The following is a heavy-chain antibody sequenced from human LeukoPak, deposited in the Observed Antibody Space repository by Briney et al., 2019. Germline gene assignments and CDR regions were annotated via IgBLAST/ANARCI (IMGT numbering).Heavy chain of an antibody. D-gene: IGHD5-18*01. Sequence: PSETLSLTCTVSGGSISSYYWSWIRQPPGKGLEWIGDIYYSGSTNYNPSLKSRVTISVETSKNQFSLKLSSVTAADTAVYYCARETGVLDTAMVKAFDISGQGTMVTVSS. CDR1: GGSISSYY. J-gene: IGHJ3*02. CDR2: IYYSGST. CDR3: ARETGVLDTAMVKAFDI. V-gene: IGHV4-59*01.